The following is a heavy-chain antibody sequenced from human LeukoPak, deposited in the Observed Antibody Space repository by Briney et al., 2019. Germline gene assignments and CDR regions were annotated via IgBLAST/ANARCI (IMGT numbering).Heavy chain of an antibody. CDR1: GYTFTTYF. V-gene: IGHV1-18*01. CDR3: ARDNPLGDDDLDY. Sequence: ASVKVSCKTSGYTFTTYFISWVRQAPGQGLEWMGWISGNNDNANYAQNLQGRVTMTTDTSTTTAYMELRSLRSDDTAVYFCARDNPLGDDDLDYWGQGTLVTVSS. J-gene: IGHJ4*02. CDR2: ISGNNDNA. D-gene: IGHD1-1*01.